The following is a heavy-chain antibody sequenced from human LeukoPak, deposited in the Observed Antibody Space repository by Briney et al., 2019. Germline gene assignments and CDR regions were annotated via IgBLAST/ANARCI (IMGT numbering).Heavy chain of an antibody. Sequence: GGSLRLSCAASGFTFSSYAMHWVRQAPGKGLEWVAVISYDGSNKYYADSVKGRFTISRDNSKNTLYLQTNSLRAEDTAVYYCARSGYGDSSGYYYGGDYWGQGTLVTVSS. V-gene: IGHV3-30-3*01. D-gene: IGHD3-22*01. CDR3: ARSGYGDSSGYYYGGDY. J-gene: IGHJ4*02. CDR1: GFTFSSYA. CDR2: ISYDGSNK.